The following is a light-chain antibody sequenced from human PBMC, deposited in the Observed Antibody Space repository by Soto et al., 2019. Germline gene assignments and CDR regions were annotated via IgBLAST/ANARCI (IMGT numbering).Light chain of an antibody. Sequence: QSVLTQPPSASGTPGQRVTISCSGSSFNIGSNYVYWYQQLPGAAPKLLFYRNNHRPSGVPDRFSGSKSGTSASLAISGLRSEDEADYYCAAWDGSLSVYVFGTGTKVTVL. J-gene: IGLJ1*01. CDR3: AAWDGSLSVYV. CDR2: RNN. CDR1: SFNIGSNY. V-gene: IGLV1-47*01.